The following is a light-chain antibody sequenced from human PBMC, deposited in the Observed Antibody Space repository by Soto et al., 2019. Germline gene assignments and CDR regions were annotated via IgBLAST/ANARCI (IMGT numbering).Light chain of an antibody. CDR2: DAS. Sequence: EIVLTQSPATLSLSSGERATLSCRASQRFSSYLAWYQQKPGQDPMLLIYDASTRATGIPARFSGSGSGTDVTRTIISLETEEFAVNYCHQRSNWPRTPFGQGTRLEIK. V-gene: IGKV3-11*01. CDR1: QRFSSY. J-gene: IGKJ5*01. CDR3: HQRSNWPRTP.